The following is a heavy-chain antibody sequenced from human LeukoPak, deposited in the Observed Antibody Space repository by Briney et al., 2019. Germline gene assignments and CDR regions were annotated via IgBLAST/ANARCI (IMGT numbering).Heavy chain of an antibody. Sequence: PGGSLRHSCAASGFTFSSYAMSWVRQAPGKGLEWVSYISSSSSYTNYADSVKGRFTISRDNAKNSLYLQMNSLRAEDTAVYYCARERESLPAYWGQGTLVTVSS. V-gene: IGHV3-21*05. J-gene: IGHJ4*02. CDR1: GFTFSSYA. CDR3: ARERESLPAY. CDR2: ISSSSSYT.